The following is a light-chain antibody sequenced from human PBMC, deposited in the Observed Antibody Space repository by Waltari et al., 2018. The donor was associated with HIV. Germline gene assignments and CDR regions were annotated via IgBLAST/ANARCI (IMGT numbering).Light chain of an antibody. CDR2: SNS. CDR1: SSNIGAHYD. Sequence: QSVLTQPPSVSGAPGQRVTISCTGSSSNIGAHYDVHWYQQLPGTAPKLLIYSNSNRPSGVPDRFAGSNSGTSASLAITGLQPEDEADYYCQSYDSSLSASIFGGGTQLTVL. V-gene: IGLV1-40*01. J-gene: IGLJ2*01. CDR3: QSYDSSLSASI.